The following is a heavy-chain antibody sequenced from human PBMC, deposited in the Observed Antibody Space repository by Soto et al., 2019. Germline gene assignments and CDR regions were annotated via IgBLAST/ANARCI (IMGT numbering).Heavy chain of an antibody. Sequence: QVQLVASGGGLVKPGGSLRLSCAASGFTFSDYYMSWIRQAPGKGLEWVSDLSSSSSYTNYADSVKGRFTISRDHAKNFLYLPMNRLRAEDTAVYDCAREGERDSVGVPAFRWGYYDYGMDVWGQGTTVTVSS. J-gene: IGHJ6*02. CDR3: AREGERDSVGVPAFRWGYYDYGMDV. CDR2: LSSSSSYT. V-gene: IGHV3-11*06. D-gene: IGHD2-2*01. CDR1: GFTFSDYY.